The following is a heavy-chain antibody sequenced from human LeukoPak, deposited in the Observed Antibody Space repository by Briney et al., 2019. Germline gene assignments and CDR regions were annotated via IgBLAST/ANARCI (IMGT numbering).Heavy chain of an antibody. V-gene: IGHV3-23*01. CDR3: ARDSAAGSSY. CDR1: GFTFSSYA. CDR2: ISGSGDST. D-gene: IGHD2-15*01. Sequence: PGGSLRLSCAASGFTFSSYAMSWVRQAPGKGLEWVSAISGSGDSTYYGDSVKGRFTISRDNSKNTLYLQMNSLRAEDTAVYYCARDSAAGSSYWGQGTLVTVSS. J-gene: IGHJ4*02.